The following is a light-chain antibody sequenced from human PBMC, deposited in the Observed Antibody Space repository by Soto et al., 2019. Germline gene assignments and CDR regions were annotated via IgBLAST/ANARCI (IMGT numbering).Light chain of an antibody. J-gene: IGKJ1*01. CDR1: QSVSSY. V-gene: IGKV3-20*01. CDR2: GAS. Sequence: EIVMTQSPATLSVSAVERPTLSCRASQSVSSYLAWYQQKPGQAPRLLIYGASNRATGIPDRFSGSGSGTDFTLTISRLETEDFAVYYCQQYGSSGTFGQGTKVDIK. CDR3: QQYGSSGT.